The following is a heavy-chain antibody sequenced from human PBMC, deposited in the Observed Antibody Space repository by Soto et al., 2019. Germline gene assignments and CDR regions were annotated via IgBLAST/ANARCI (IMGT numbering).Heavy chain of an antibody. Sequence: QITLKESGPTLVKPTQTLTLTCTFSGFSLTTSGVGVGWIRQPPGKALEWLAFIYWDDDKRYSPSLESRLTITKDTSKNEVVLTMTNMDPVDTATYYCAHSRQLSYFGSRSSYYFCGMDVWGQGTTVTVSS. V-gene: IGHV2-5*02. D-gene: IGHD3-10*01. CDR3: AHSRQLSYFGSRSSYYFCGMDV. CDR2: IYWDDDK. J-gene: IGHJ6*02. CDR1: GFSLTTSGVG.